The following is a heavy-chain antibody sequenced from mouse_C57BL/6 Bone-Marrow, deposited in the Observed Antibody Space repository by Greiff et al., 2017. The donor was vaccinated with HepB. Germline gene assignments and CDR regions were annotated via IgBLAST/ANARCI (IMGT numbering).Heavy chain of an antibody. Sequence: EVQLQQSGAELVRPGASVKLSCTASGFNIKDDYMHWVKQRPEQGLEWIGWIYPGNGDTEYAPKFQGKAPITADTSSNTAYLQLSSLTSEDTAVYYCLLTTVVAHYFDYWGQGTTLTVSS. D-gene: IGHD1-1*01. CDR2: IYPGNGDT. CDR3: LLTTVVAHYFDY. J-gene: IGHJ2*01. V-gene: IGHV14-4*01. CDR1: GFNIKDDY.